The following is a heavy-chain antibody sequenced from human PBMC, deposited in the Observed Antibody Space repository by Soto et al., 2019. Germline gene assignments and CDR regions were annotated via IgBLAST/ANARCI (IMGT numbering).Heavy chain of an antibody. V-gene: IGHV3-30-3*01. CDR1: GFTFSSYA. Sequence: QVQLVESGGGVVQPGRSLRLSCAASGFTFSSYAMHWVRQAPGKGLEWVAVTTYDGSNKYYADSVKGRFTISRDNSKNVLYLQMNSLRAEDTAVYYCARDIADNWHDGWFDPWGQGTLVTVSS. CDR2: TTYDGSNK. J-gene: IGHJ5*02. CDR3: ARDIADNWHDGWFDP. D-gene: IGHD1-1*01.